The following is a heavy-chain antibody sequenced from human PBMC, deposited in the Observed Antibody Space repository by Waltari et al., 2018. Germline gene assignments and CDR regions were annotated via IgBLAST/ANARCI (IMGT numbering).Heavy chain of an antibody. CDR1: GGSISGYY. Sequence: QVQLQASGPGLVKPSETLSLTCTVSGGSISGYYWSWIRRPPGEGLEWIGYIYYSGTTNYRPSLKSRVTISVDTSKNQFSLKLNSVTAADTAVYYCARVGYDSSGYYSHFDYWGQGTLVTVSS. CDR2: IYYSGTT. V-gene: IGHV4-59*08. CDR3: ARVGYDSSGYYSHFDY. D-gene: IGHD3-22*01. J-gene: IGHJ4*02.